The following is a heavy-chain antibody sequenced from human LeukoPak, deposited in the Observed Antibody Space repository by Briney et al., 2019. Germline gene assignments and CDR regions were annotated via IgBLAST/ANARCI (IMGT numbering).Heavy chain of an antibody. D-gene: IGHD3-3*01. CDR1: RFTFSGYW. Sequence: GGSLRLSCAASRFTFSGYWMSWVRQAPGKGLEWVANIKQDGSEKYYVDSVKGRFTISRDNAKNSLYLQMNSLRAEDTAVYYCARTVNYDFWSGYWGGFDYWGQGTLVTVSS. CDR3: ARTVNYDFWSGYWGGFDY. V-gene: IGHV3-7*01. J-gene: IGHJ4*02. CDR2: IKQDGSEK.